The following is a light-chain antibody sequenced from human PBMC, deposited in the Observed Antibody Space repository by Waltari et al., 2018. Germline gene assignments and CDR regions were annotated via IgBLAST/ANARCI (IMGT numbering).Light chain of an antibody. Sequence: QSALTQPRSVSGSPGQSVTISCTGTSSDVGGYNYVSWHQQHPGKAPKLMIYDVSKRPSGVPVRFSGSKSGNTASLTISGLQAEDEADYYCCSYAGSYTWVFGGGTKLTVL. J-gene: IGLJ3*02. V-gene: IGLV2-11*01. CDR3: CSYAGSYTWV. CDR1: SSDVGGYNY. CDR2: DVS.